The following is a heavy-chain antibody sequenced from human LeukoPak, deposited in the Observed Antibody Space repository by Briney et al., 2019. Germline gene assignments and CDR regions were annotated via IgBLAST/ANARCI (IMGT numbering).Heavy chain of an antibody. D-gene: IGHD3-22*01. Sequence: ASVKVSCKTSGYKLTSYGIIWVRQAPGQGLGWMGRISGDNANTAYAESFQGRVTMTTDASTSTAYMDLRSLRSDDTAVYYCARDHEGYDSPLVAFDIWGQGTMVTVSS. CDR3: ARDHEGYDSPLVAFDI. CDR2: ISGDNANT. J-gene: IGHJ3*02. V-gene: IGHV1-18*01. CDR1: GYKLTSYG.